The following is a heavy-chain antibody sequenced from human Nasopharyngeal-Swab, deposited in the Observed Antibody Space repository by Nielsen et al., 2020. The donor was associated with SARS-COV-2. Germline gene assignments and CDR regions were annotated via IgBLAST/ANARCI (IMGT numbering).Heavy chain of an antibody. V-gene: IGHV1-46*01. CDR3: ARGYCSSTSCYVRGNYFDY. J-gene: IGHJ4*02. CDR2: INPSGGST. CDR1: GYTFTSYY. Sequence: ASVKVSCKASGYTFTSYYMHWVRQAPGQGLEWMGIINPSGGSTSYAQKFQGRVTMTRETSTSTVYMELSSLRSEDTAVYYCARGYCSSTSCYVRGNYFDYWGQGTLVTVSS. D-gene: IGHD2-2*01.